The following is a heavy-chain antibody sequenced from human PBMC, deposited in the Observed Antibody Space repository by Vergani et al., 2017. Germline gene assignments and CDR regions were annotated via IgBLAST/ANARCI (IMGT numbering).Heavy chain of an antibody. CDR3: ARDHAPRRYDSRATGAFDI. V-gene: IGHV3-66*01. Sequence: EVQLVESGGGLVQPGRSLRLSCAASGFTVSSNYMSWVRQAPGKGLEWVSVIYSGGSTYYADSVKGRFTISRDNSKNTLYLQMNSLRAEDTAVYYCARDHAPRRYDSRATGAFDIWGQGTMVTVSS. D-gene: IGHD3-22*01. CDR2: IYSGGST. J-gene: IGHJ3*02. CDR1: GFTVSSNY.